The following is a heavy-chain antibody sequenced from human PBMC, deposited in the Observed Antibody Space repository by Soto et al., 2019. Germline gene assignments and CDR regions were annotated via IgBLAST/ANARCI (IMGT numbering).Heavy chain of an antibody. CDR3: ARGSQSWYSYNWFDP. CDR1: GGSFSGYY. CDR2: INHSGST. D-gene: IGHD6-13*01. Sequence: SETLSLTCAVYGGSFSGYYWSWIRQPPGKGLEWIGEINHSGSTNYNPSLKSRVTISVDTSKNQFSLKLSSVTAADTAVYYCARGSQSWYSYNWFDPWGQGTLVTVSS. J-gene: IGHJ5*02. V-gene: IGHV4-34*01.